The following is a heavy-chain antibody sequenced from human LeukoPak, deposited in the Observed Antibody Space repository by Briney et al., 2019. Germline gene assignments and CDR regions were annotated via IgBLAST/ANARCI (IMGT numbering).Heavy chain of an antibody. D-gene: IGHD3-3*01. CDR2: ISSSGSTI. J-gene: IGHJ4*02. Sequence: PGGSLRLSCAASGFTFSSYEMNWIRQAPGKGLEWVSYISSSGSTIYYADSVKGRFTISRDNAKNSLYLQMNSLRAEDTAVYYCARDRGTYYDFWSGYIDYWGQGTLVTVSS. CDR3: ARDRGTYYDFWSGYIDY. V-gene: IGHV3-48*03. CDR1: GFTFSSYE.